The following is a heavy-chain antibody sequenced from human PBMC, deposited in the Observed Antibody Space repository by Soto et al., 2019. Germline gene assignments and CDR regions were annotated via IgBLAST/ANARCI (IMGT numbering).Heavy chain of an antibody. V-gene: IGHV4-34*01. CDR1: GGSFSGYY. D-gene: IGHD2-8*02. CDR3: ARDKITGIWDY. Sequence: QVQLQQWGAGLLKPSETLSLTCAVYGGSFSGYYWTWIRQPPGTGLEWIGEINHSGSTNYNPSLKSRVTISVDTSQTQFSLKLTSVTAADTAVYYCARDKITGIWDYWGQGTLVTVSS. J-gene: IGHJ4*02. CDR2: INHSGST.